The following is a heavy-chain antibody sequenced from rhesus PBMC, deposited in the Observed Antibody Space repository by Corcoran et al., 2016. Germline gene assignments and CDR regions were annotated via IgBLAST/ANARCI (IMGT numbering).Heavy chain of an antibody. Sequence: EVQLVETGGGLVQPGGSLKLSCAVSGFTFSSYGMSWVRQEPGKGLEWVSVMKSVGGSTDNADSVKGGFTISRDNSKNTFSLQMNSLRAEDTAVYYCAKEFSSWPKNYYFDYWGQGVLVTVSS. CDR3: AKEFSSWPKNYYFDY. J-gene: IGHJ4*01. CDR2: MKSVGGST. V-gene: IGHV3S5*01. CDR1: GFTFSSYG. D-gene: IGHD6-13*01.